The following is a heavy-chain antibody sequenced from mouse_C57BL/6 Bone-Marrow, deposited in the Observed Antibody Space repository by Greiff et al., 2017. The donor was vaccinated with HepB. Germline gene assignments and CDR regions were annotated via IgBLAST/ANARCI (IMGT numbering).Heavy chain of an antibody. J-gene: IGHJ2*01. V-gene: IGHV3-6*01. CDR2: ISYDGSN. CDR3: ARRGSNYEGY. Sequence: EVHLVESGPGLVKPSQSLSLTCSVTGYSITSGYYWNWIRQFPGNKLEWMGYISYDGSNNYNPSLKNRISITRDTSKNQFFLKLNSVTTEDTATYYCARRGSNYEGYWGQGTTLTVSS. D-gene: IGHD2-5*01. CDR1: GYSITSGYY.